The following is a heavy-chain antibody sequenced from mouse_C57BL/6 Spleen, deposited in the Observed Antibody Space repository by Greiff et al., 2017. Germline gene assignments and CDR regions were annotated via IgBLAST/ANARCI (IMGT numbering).Heavy chain of an antibody. J-gene: IGHJ4*01. CDR2: IWTGGGT. Sequence: QVQLKESGPGLVAPSQSLSITCTVSGFSLTSYAISWVRQPPGKGLEWLGEIWTGGGTNYNSAPKSRLSISKDNSKSQVFLKMNSLQTDDTARYYCARIYYGSSYVLDCWGQGTSVTVSS. D-gene: IGHD1-1*01. CDR1: GFSLTSYA. CDR3: ARIYYGSSYVLDC. V-gene: IGHV2-9-1*01.